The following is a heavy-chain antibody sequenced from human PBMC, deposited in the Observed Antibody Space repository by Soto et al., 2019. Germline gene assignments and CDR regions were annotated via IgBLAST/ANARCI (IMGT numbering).Heavy chain of an antibody. CDR1: GGTFSRHA. J-gene: IGHJ4*02. Sequence: QVQLVQSGAEVRKPGSSVKVSCKASGGTFSRHAISWVRQAPGQGLEWRVVIIPIFGTANHAQKFQGRVTLIADESTSTVYMELSSLRSEDTAMYYCARGWGYDSNDYYYAYWGQGTLVIVSS. CDR3: ARGWGYDSNDYYYAY. V-gene: IGHV1-69*01. D-gene: IGHD3-22*01. CDR2: IIPIFGTA.